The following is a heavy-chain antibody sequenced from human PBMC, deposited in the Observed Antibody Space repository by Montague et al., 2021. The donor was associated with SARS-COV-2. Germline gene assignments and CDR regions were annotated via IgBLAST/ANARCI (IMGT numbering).Heavy chain of an antibody. V-gene: IGHV2-5*02. CDR1: GFSLSTTGMS. CDR2: IYWDDDK. CDR3: AHSYDILTGFALVT. J-gene: IGHJ5*02. D-gene: IGHD3-9*01. Sequence: PALVKPTQTLTLTCTFSGFSLSTTGMSVGWIRQPPGKALEWLALIYWDDDKCYSPSLKNRLTITWATSKSQVVLTMTNMDPVDTATYYCAHSYDILTGFALVTWGQGTLVTVSS.